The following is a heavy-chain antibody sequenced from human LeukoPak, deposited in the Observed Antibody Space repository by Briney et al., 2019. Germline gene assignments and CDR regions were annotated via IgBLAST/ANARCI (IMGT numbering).Heavy chain of an antibody. J-gene: IGHJ4*02. Sequence: LGGSLRLSCAASGFTFSSYAMSWVRQAPGKGLEWVSAISGSGGSTYYADSVKGRFTISRDNSKNTLYLQMNSLRAEDTAVYYCASDYYYDSSGYYYVLFDYWGQGTLVTVSS. CDR1: GFTFSSYA. CDR3: ASDYYYDSSGYYYVLFDY. D-gene: IGHD3-22*01. V-gene: IGHV3-23*01. CDR2: ISGSGGST.